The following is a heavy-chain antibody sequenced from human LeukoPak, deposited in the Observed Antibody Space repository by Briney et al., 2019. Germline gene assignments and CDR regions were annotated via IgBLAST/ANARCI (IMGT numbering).Heavy chain of an antibody. J-gene: IGHJ4*02. Sequence: SETLSLTCAVYGGSFSGYYWSWIRQPPGKGLEWIGEIDHSGSTNYNPSLKSRVTISVDTSKNQFSLKLSSVTAADAAVYYCAKGRTYYFDYWGQGTLVTVSS. CDR3: AKGRTYYFDY. D-gene: IGHD1-7*01. CDR1: GGSFSGYY. V-gene: IGHV4-34*01. CDR2: IDHSGST.